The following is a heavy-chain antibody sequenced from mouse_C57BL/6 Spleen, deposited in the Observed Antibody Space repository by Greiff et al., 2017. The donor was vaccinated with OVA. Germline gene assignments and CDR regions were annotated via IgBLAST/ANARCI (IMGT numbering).Heavy chain of an antibody. J-gene: IGHJ2*01. V-gene: IGHV1-80*01. D-gene: IGHD4-1*01. CDR1: GYAFSSYW. Sequence: QVQLQQSGAELVKPGASVKISCKASGYAFSSYWMNWVKQRPGKGLEWIGQIYPGDGDTNYNGKFKGKATLTADKSSSTAYMQLSSLTSEDSAVYFCARELTGYYFDYWGQGTTLTVSS. CDR3: ARELTGYYFDY. CDR2: IYPGDGDT.